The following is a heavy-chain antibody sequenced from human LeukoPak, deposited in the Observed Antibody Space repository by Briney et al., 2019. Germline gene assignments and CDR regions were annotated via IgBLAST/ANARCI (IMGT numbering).Heavy chain of an antibody. V-gene: IGHV3-23*01. D-gene: IGHD1-20*01. Sequence: GGTLRLSCAASGFTFSSNGMSWVRQAPGKGLEWVSAISGSGGSTYYADSVKGRFTISRDNSKNTLYLQMNSLRAEDTAVYYCARAATYNWNDVNYWGQGTLVTVSS. CDR1: GFTFSSNG. CDR2: ISGSGGST. J-gene: IGHJ4*02. CDR3: ARAATYNWNDVNY.